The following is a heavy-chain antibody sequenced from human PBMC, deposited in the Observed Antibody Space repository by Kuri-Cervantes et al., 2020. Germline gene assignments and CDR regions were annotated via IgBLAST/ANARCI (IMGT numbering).Heavy chain of an antibody. V-gene: IGHV3-21*03. CDR1: GFTFSNYA. CDR3: ARYMVGATGSDY. Sequence: GGSLRLSCAASGFTFSNYALSWVRQAPGKGLEWVSSISSSSSYIYYADSLKGRFTISRDNAKNSLYLQMNSLRAEDTAVYYCARYMVGATGSDYWGQGTLVTVSS. J-gene: IGHJ4*02. CDR2: ISSSSSYI. D-gene: IGHD1-26*01.